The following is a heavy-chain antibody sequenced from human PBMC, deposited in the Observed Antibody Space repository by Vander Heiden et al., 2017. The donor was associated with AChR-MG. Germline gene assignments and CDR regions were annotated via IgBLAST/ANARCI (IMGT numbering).Heavy chain of an antibody. CDR2: IRYDGSNK. J-gene: IGHJ4*02. D-gene: IGHD3-22*01. CDR1: GLTFSSYG. Sequence: QVQLVESGGGVVQPGGSLRLSCAASGLTFSSYGMHWVRQAPGKGLEWVAFIRYDGSNKYYADSVKGRFTISRDNSKNTLYLQMNSLRAEDTAVYYCAKDRGYYDSSGYIDYWGQGTLVTVSS. V-gene: IGHV3-30*02. CDR3: AKDRGYYDSSGYIDY.